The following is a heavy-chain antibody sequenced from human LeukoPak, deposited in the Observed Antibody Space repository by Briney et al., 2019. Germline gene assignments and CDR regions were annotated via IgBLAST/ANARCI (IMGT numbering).Heavy chain of an antibody. V-gene: IGHV3-21*01. CDR2: LTGSSTYV. CDR3: AREQGGTGSYFLDS. Sequence: GGSLRLSCVAPGVVFKSETMHWVRQAPGKGLEWVSSLTGSSTYVDYADSVKGRFTISRDNAMDSLYLQMNSLRAEDTGVYYCAREQGGTGSYFLDSWGQGTLVTVAS. J-gene: IGHJ4*02. D-gene: IGHD3-10*01. CDR1: GVVFKSET.